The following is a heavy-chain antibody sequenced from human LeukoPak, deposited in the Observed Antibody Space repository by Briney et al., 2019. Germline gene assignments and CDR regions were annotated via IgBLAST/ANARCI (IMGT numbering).Heavy chain of an antibody. J-gene: IGHJ6*02. CDR1: GYTFTSYY. D-gene: IGHD5-24*01. V-gene: IGHV1-46*01. Sequence: ASVKVSCKASGYTFTSYYMHWVRQAPGQGLEWMEIINPSGGSTSYAQKFQGRVTMTRDTSTSTVYMELSSLRSEDTAVYYCARGSGDGYKNYYYYGMDVWGQGTTVTVSS. CDR3: ARGSGDGYKNYYYYGMDV. CDR2: INPSGGST.